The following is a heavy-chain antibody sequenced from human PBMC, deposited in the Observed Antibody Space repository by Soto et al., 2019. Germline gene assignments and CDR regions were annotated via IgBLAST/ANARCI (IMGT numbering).Heavy chain of an antibody. D-gene: IGHD3-22*01. V-gene: IGHV4-30-4*01. J-gene: IGHJ4*02. CDR3: ARADSSGYSYFDY. Sequence: QVQLQESGPGLVKPSQTLSLTCTVSGGSISSGDYYWSWIRQPPGTGLEWIGYIYYSGSTYYNPSLESRVTISVDTSKNQFSLKLSSVTAADTAVSYCARADSSGYSYFDYWGQGSLVTVSS. CDR1: GGSISSGDYY. CDR2: IYYSGST.